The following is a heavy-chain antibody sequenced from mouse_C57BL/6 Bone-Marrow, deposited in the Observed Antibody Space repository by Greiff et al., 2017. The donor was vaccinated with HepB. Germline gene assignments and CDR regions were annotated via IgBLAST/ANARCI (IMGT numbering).Heavy chain of an antibody. CDR3: TRGFRRGYYFDY. CDR1: GFTFSSYA. V-gene: IGHV5-9-1*02. Sequence: DVMLVESGEGLVKPGGSLKLSCAASGFTFSSYAMSWVRQTPEKRLEWVAYISSGGDYIYYADTVKGRFTISRDNARNTLYLQMSSLKSEDTAMYYCTRGFRRGYYFDYWGQGTTLTVSS. J-gene: IGHJ2*01. CDR2: ISSGGDYI.